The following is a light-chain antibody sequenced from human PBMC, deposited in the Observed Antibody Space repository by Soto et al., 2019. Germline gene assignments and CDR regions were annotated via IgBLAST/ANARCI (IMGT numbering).Light chain of an antibody. V-gene: IGKV3-20*01. CDR2: DAS. Sequence: EIVLTQSPDTLSLSPGERATLPCRASQRVRTNSLAWSQQKPGQAPRFLIYDASSRATGIPDRFSGSGSGTDFTLTISRLEPEDFAVYYCQQYGSSPLTFGGGTKVEIK. J-gene: IGKJ4*01. CDR3: QQYGSSPLT. CDR1: QRVRTNS.